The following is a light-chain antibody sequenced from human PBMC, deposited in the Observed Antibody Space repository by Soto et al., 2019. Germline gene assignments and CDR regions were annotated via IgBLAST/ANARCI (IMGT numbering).Light chain of an antibody. Sequence: QSALTQPPSASGSPGQSVTISCTGANSDVGSYNFVSWYQQHPGRAPKLLIYEVSKRPSGVPDRFSGSKSGNTASLTVSGLQAEDEADYYCSSYAGTNTRYLFGSGTKLTV. CDR2: EVS. CDR1: NSDVGSYNF. CDR3: SSYAGTNTRYL. J-gene: IGLJ1*01. V-gene: IGLV2-8*01.